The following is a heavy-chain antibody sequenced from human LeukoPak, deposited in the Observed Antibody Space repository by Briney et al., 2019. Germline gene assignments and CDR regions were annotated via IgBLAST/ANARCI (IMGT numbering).Heavy chain of an antibody. CDR3: ARQSRFSGYFDY. CDR2: IYNSGNS. V-gene: IGHV4-39*01. J-gene: IGHJ4*02. CDR1: GDSISSSNWF. Sequence: SETLSLTCTVSGDSISSSNWFWGWIRLPPGKGPEWIGSIYNSGNSYYNPSLESRVSMSVDTSKNQFSLKLSSVTAADTAVYYCARQSRFSGYFDYWGQGTLVTVSS. D-gene: IGHD3-10*01.